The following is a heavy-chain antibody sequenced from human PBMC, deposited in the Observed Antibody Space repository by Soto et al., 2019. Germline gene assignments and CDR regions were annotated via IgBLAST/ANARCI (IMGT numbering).Heavy chain of an antibody. V-gene: IGHV1-69*13. CDR1: GGTFSSYA. CDR3: ARDSYDYVWGSYRSGFDY. J-gene: IGHJ4*02. Sequence: SVKVSCKASGGTFSSYAISWVRQAPGQGLEWMGGIIPIFGTANYAQKFQGRVTITADESTSTAYMELSSLRSEDTAVYYCARDSYDYVWGSYRSGFDYWGQGTLVTVSS. CDR2: IIPIFGTA. D-gene: IGHD3-16*02.